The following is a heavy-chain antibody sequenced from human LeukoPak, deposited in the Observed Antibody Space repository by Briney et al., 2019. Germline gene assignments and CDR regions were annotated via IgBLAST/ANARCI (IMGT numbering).Heavy chain of an antibody. J-gene: IGHJ3*02. Sequence: GGSLRLSCAASGFTFSSYAMSWVRQAPGKGLEWVSAISGSGAGTYYADSVKGRFTISRDNSKNTLYLQMNSLRAEDTAVYYCARDTASRTAFDIWGQGTMVTVSS. CDR1: GFTFSSYA. CDR2: ISGSGAGT. V-gene: IGHV3-23*01. CDR3: ARDTASRTAFDI.